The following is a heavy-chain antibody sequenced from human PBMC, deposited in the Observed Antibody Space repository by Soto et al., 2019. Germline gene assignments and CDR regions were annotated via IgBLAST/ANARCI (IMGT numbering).Heavy chain of an antibody. CDR3: ARGDYFDRRFDY. V-gene: IGHV3-7*03. D-gene: IGHD3-22*01. CDR2: IKQDXXXX. J-gene: IGHJ4*02. CDR1: GFAFSDYW. Sequence: AGGSLRLSCAASGFAFSDYWMSWVRQAPGQALDWVATIKQDXXXXXXXXXXXGRFTVSRDNAKNSLYLQMNSLRVDDTAVYYCARGDYFDRRFDYWGQGALVTVSS.